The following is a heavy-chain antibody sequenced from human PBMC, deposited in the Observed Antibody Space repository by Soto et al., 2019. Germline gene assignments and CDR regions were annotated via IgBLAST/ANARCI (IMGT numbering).Heavy chain of an antibody. CDR1: GFTFSSYG. CDR3: ARMETRTTFAYYYYGMDV. V-gene: IGHV3-33*01. Sequence: GGSLRLSCAASGFTFSSYGMHWVRQAPGKGLEWVAVIWYDGSNKYYADSVKGRFTISRDNSKNTLYLQMNSLRAEDTAVYYCARMETRTTFAYYYYGMDVWGQGTTVTVSS. J-gene: IGHJ6*02. D-gene: IGHD4-17*01. CDR2: IWYDGSNK.